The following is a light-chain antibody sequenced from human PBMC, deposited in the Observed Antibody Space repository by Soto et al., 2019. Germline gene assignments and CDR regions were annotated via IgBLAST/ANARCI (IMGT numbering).Light chain of an antibody. Sequence: EIVLTQSPGTLSLSPGERATLSCRASQSVSSSYLAWYQQKPGQAPRLLIYGASSRATGIQDRFSGSGSGTDFTLTISRLEPEDCAVYYCHQYDSSPLYTFGQGTKLEIK. CDR3: HQYDSSPLYT. CDR2: GAS. J-gene: IGKJ2*01. CDR1: QSVSSSY. V-gene: IGKV3-20*01.